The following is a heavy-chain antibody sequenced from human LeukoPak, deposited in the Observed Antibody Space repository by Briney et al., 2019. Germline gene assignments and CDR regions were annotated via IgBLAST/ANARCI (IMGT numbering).Heavy chain of an antibody. CDR2: ISAYNGNT. CDR1: GYTFTSYG. V-gene: IGHV1-18*01. J-gene: IGHJ6*03. CDR3: ARVQCCSTSCYFFDYYYYYMDV. D-gene: IGHD2-2*01. Sequence: ASVKVSCKASGYTFTSYGISWVRQAPGQGLEWMGWISAYNGNTNYAQKLQGRVTMTTDTSTSTAYMELRSLRSDDTAVYYCARVQCCSTSCYFFDYYYYYMDVWGKGTTVTVSS.